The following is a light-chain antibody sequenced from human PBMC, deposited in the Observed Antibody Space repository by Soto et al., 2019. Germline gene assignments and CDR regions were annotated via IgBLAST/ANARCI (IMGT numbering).Light chain of an antibody. V-gene: IGLV1-47*02. J-gene: IGLJ1*01. CDR2: GND. CDR1: SSNIGSNY. Sequence: QSVLTQPPSASGTPGQRVTISCSGSSSNIGSNYVYWYHQLPGMAPKLLVYGNDQRPSGVPDRFSGSKSGTSASLAISWLRSEDEADYYCAAWDDSLGGQVFGTGTKVTVL. CDR3: AAWDDSLGGQV.